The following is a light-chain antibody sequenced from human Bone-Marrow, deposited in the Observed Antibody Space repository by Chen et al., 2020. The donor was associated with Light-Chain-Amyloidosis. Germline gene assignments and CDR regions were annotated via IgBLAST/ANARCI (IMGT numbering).Light chain of an antibody. Sequence: DIVMTQSPVSLAVSLGERATINCKSSQSVYGSDNRNYLAWYQPKPGQPLKVLFYWASTRESGVPDRFSCSGSGTDFTLTISSLQAEDVAVYYCQQYFSLPITFGQGTRLEIK. V-gene: IGKV4-1*01. CDR1: QSVYGSDNRNY. CDR2: WAS. J-gene: IGKJ5*01. CDR3: QQYFSLPIT.